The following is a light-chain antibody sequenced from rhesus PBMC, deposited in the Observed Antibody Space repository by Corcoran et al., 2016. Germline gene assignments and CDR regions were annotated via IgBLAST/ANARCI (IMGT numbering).Light chain of an antibody. Sequence: ETVVTQSPATLSLSPGERATLSCRASQSVGSYLAWYQQKPGQAPRLLIYGASSRAPGIPDRVSGSGSGTDFTLTISSLEPEDVGVYYCQQSSNLSRTFGQGTKVEIK. CDR1: QSVGSY. CDR3: QQSSNLSRT. J-gene: IGKJ1*01. V-gene: IGKV3-24*04. CDR2: GAS.